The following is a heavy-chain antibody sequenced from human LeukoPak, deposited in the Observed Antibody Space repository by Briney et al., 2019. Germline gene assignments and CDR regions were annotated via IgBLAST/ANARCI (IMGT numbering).Heavy chain of an antibody. CDR3: ARGGYCTNGVCYTKGWFDP. CDR2: INTDGSST. J-gene: IGHJ5*02. CDR1: GFTFSSYW. Sequence: GGSLRLSCAASGFTFSSYWMHWVRQAPGKGLVWVSRINTDGSSTSYADSVKGRFTISRDNAKNTLYLQMNSLGAEDTAVYYCARGGYCTNGVCYTKGWFDPWGQGTLVTVSS. V-gene: IGHV3-74*01. D-gene: IGHD2-8*01.